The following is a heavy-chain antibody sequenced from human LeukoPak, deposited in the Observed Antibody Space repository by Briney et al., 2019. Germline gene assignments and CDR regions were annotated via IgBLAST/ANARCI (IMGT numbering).Heavy chain of an antibody. CDR2: IYHGGST. D-gene: IGHD3-22*01. J-gene: IGHJ5*02. CDR1: GYSISSGYY. V-gene: IGHV4-38-2*01. CDR3: ARPENYYDSSGYRHNWFDP. Sequence: SETLSLTCAVSGYSISSGYYWGWIRQPPGKGLEWIGSIYHGGSTYYNPSLKSRVTISVDTPKNKFSLKLSSVTDADTAVYYCARPENYYDSSGYRHNWFDPWSQGTLVTVTS.